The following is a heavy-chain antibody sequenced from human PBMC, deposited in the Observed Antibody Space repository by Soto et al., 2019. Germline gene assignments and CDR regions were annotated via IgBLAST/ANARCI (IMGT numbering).Heavy chain of an antibody. CDR1: GYTFTSYA. CDR3: AREGGYCSGGSCDDAFDI. D-gene: IGHD2-15*01. J-gene: IGHJ3*02. Sequence: ASVKVSCKASGYTFTSYAMHWVRQAPGQRLEWMGWINAGNGNTKYSQKFQGRVTITRDTSASTAYMELSSLRSEDTAVYYCAREGGYCSGGSCDDAFDIWGQGTMVTVPS. CDR2: INAGNGNT. V-gene: IGHV1-3*01.